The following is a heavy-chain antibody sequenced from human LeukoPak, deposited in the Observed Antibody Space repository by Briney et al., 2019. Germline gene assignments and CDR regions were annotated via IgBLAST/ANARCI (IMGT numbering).Heavy chain of an antibody. Sequence: GGSLRLSCVASGFTFSSYGMHWVRQAPGKGPEWVALISYDGGDKYYVDSVKGRFTISRDNSKNTLYLQMNSLRAEDTAVYYCATYGDSRRRDWYFDLWGRGTLVTVSS. CDR2: ISYDGGDK. V-gene: IGHV3-30*03. J-gene: IGHJ2*01. CDR3: ATYGDSRRRDWYFDL. CDR1: GFTFSSYG. D-gene: IGHD4-17*01.